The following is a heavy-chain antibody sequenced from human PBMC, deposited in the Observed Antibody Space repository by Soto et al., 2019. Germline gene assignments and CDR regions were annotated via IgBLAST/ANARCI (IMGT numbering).Heavy chain of an antibody. CDR1: GDSVSSNSAA. Sequence: PSQTLSLTCAISGDSVSSNSAAWNWIRQSPSRGLEWLGRTYYRSKWYNDYAVSVKSRITINPDTSKNQFSLKLSSVTAADTAVYYCARHLFSGSYPRFDPWGQGTLVTVS. D-gene: IGHD3-10*02. V-gene: IGHV6-1*01. CDR3: ARHLFSGSYPRFDP. CDR2: TYYRSKWYN. J-gene: IGHJ5*02.